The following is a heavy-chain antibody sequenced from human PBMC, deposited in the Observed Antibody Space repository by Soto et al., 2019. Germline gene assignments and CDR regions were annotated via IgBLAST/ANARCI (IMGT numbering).Heavy chain of an antibody. CDR3: ARDGGLADAGMDV. D-gene: IGHD3-10*01. CDR1: GFTVSGNY. V-gene: IGHV3-53*02. J-gene: IGHJ6*02. Sequence: EMQLVETGGDLIQPGGSLRLSCAASGFTVSGNYMSWVRQAPGNGLEWVSVIYSGGSTYYADSVKGRFAISRDNSKNTLYLQMTSMGAGYTAVYSCARDGGLADAGMDVWGQGTTVTVAS. CDR2: IYSGGST.